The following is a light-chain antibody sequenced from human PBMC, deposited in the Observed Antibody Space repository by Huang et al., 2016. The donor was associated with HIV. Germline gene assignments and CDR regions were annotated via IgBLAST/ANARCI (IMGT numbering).Light chain of an antibody. J-gene: IGKJ2*01. V-gene: IGKV1-39*01. Sequence: DIQIPQSPSSLSASVGDRVIITCRASQNINRYLNRYQQQPGKAPKLLISGASKLQSGVPSAFSGRGSGTNFTLAISSLQPEDSATYYCQQSAVTPRTFGQGTKLEI. CDR2: GAS. CDR3: QQSAVTPRT. CDR1: QNINRY.